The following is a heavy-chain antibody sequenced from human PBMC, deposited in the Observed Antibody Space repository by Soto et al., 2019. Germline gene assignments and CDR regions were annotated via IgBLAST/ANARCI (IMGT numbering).Heavy chain of an antibody. J-gene: IGHJ3*02. V-gene: IGHV3-23*01. D-gene: IGHD6-6*01. CDR3: AKKTDSSSPWGALDI. CDR1: GFTFSSYA. Sequence: EVQLLESGGGLVQPGGSLRLSCAASGFTFSSYAMTWVRQAPAQGLEWVSGISGSGGSTYYADSVKGRFTISRDSSKNTLYLQMDSLRAEDTAVYYCAKKTDSSSPWGALDIWSQGTMVSVSS. CDR2: ISGSGGST.